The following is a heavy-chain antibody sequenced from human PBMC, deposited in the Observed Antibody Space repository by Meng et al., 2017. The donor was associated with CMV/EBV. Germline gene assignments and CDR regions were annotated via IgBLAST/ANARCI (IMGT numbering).Heavy chain of an antibody. D-gene: IGHD1-26*01. Sequence: GSLRLSCTVSGGSISSSSYYWGWTRQPPGKGLEWIVSIYYSGSTYYNPSLKSRVTISVDTSKSQFSLKLSSVTAADTAVYYCAGGEVLGLIFDYWGQGTLVTVSS. CDR1: GGSISSSSYY. CDR2: IYYSGST. CDR3: AGGEVLGLIFDY. V-gene: IGHV4-39*07. J-gene: IGHJ4*02.